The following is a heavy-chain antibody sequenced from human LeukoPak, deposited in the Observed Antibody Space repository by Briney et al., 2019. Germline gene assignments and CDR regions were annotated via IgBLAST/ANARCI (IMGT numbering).Heavy chain of an antibody. V-gene: IGHV3-74*01. Sequence: GRSLRLSCAASGFTFSSYWMHWVRQAPGKGLVWVSRMNSDGSSISYADSVKGRFTISRDNAKNTLYLQMNSLRAEDTAVYYCARVSSSWAYFEGWGQGTLVTVSS. CDR3: ARVSSSWAYFEG. J-gene: IGHJ4*02. CDR2: MNSDGSSI. CDR1: GFTFSSYW. D-gene: IGHD6-13*01.